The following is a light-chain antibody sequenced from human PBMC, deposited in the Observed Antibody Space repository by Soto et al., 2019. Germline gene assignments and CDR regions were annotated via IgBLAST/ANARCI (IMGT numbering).Light chain of an antibody. CDR3: QQSYNTPT. J-gene: IGKJ4*01. CDR1: QNINFY. V-gene: IGKV1-39*01. CDR2: AAS. Sequence: DIQITQSPSSLSASVGDRVTITCRASQNINFYLNWFQQKPGKAPKVLIYAASSLQVGVPSRFSGSGSGTDFSLTISSLQPEDFATYFSQQSYNTPTFGGGTKVEI.